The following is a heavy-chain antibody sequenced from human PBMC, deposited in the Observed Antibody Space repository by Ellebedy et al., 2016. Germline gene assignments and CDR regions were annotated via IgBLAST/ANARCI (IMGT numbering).Heavy chain of an antibody. Sequence: GGSLRLSXAASGFTFSDYWMGWVRQAPGKGLEWVANIKADGSESYSVDSMKGRFIISRDNAKNSLSLLMNSLRVEDTALYYCARDKNWAFDIWGQGTMVTV. CDR3: ARDKNWAFDI. V-gene: IGHV3-7*01. J-gene: IGHJ3*02. CDR1: GFTFSDYW. CDR2: IKADGSES.